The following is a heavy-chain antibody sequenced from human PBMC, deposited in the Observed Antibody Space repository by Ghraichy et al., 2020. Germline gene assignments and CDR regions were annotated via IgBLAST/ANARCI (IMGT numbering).Heavy chain of an antibody. Sequence: SVKVSCKASGGTFSSYAISWVRQAPGQGLEWMGRIIPILGIANYAQKFQGRVTITADKSTSTAYMELSSLRSEDTAVYYCAREPLGGYYDILTGYQFDYWGQGTLVTVS. CDR3: AREPLGGYYDILTGYQFDY. CDR1: GGTFSSYA. CDR2: IIPILGIA. J-gene: IGHJ4*02. V-gene: IGHV1-69*04. D-gene: IGHD3-9*01.